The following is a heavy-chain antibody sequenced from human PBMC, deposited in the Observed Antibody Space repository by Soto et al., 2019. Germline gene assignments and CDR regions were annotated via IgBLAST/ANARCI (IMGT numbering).Heavy chain of an antibody. CDR1: GYPVTAYY. CDR2: INPATGAA. CDR3: ARGGGVGVAGSAAFDM. Sequence: QLHLVQSGAVVKKPGASVTVSCSASGYPVTAYYMHWVRQAPGRGLEWMGGINPATGAAKYTQTCQGRVTMTRDTSTSTVFMELGGLKSEDAAVFYCARGGGVGVAGSAAFDMWGQGTLVTVSS. J-gene: IGHJ3*02. V-gene: IGHV1-2*02. D-gene: IGHD3-3*01.